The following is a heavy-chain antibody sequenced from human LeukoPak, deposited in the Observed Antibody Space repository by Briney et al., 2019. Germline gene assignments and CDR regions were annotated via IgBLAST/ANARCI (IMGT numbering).Heavy chain of an antibody. CDR3: ARHEDCGGNDY. CDR2: IYHSGST. J-gene: IGHJ4*02. CDR1: GYSISSGYY. D-gene: IGHD4-23*01. V-gene: IGHV4-38-2*01. Sequence: KPSETLSLTCAVSGYSISSGYYWGWIRQPPGKGLEWIGSIYHSGSTYYNPSLKSRVTISVDTSKNQFSLKLSSVTAADTAVYYCARHEDCGGNDYWGQGTLVTVSS.